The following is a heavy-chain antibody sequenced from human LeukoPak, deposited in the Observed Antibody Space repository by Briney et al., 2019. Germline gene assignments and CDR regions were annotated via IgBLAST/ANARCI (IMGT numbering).Heavy chain of an antibody. Sequence: GGSLRLSCATSGFTFSSYAMSWVRQAPGRGLEWVSGISGSGGSTYYADSVEGRFTISRDNSKNTLYLQMISLRAEDTAVYHCASSYSGSNSYFGYWGQGTLVAVSS. J-gene: IGHJ4*02. CDR1: GFTFSSYA. CDR2: ISGSGGST. CDR3: ASSYSGSNSYFGY. D-gene: IGHD1-26*01. V-gene: IGHV3-23*01.